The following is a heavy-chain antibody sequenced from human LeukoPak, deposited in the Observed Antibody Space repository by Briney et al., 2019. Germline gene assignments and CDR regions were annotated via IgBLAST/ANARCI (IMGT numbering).Heavy chain of an antibody. CDR1: GFTVSSNY. V-gene: IGHV3-53*01. CDR3: ARTKGYYYGSGSYFYWFDP. CDR2: IYSGGST. D-gene: IGHD3-10*01. Sequence: GGSLRLSCAASGFTVSSNYMSWVRQAPGKGLEWVSVIYSGGSTYYADSVKGRFTISRDNSKNTLYLQMNSLRAEDTAVYYCARTKGYYYGSGSYFYWFDPWGQGTLVTVSS. J-gene: IGHJ5*02.